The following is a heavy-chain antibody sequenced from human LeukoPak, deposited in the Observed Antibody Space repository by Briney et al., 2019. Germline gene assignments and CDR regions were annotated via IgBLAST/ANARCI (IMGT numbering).Heavy chain of an antibody. Sequence: GGSLRLSCAASGFMFSSFAMNWVRQAPGKGLEWVSGISDSGGSTYYADSLKGRFTISRDNTKNTLYLQMNSLRAEDTAVYYCAKGQGGWLVSYFDYWGQGSLVTVSS. J-gene: IGHJ4*02. CDR2: ISDSGGST. CDR3: AKGQGGWLVSYFDY. V-gene: IGHV3-23*01. D-gene: IGHD3-3*01. CDR1: GFMFSSFA.